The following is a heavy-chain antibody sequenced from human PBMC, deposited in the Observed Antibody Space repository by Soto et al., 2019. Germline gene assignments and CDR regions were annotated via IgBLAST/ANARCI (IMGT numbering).Heavy chain of an antibody. CDR3: ARAGGLGAVAVDY. CDR2: IYHSGST. CDR1: GGSISSGGYS. V-gene: IGHV4-30-2*01. J-gene: IGHJ4*02. Sequence: QLQLQESGSGLVKPSQTLSLTCAVSGGSISSGGYSWSWIRQPPGKGLEWIGYIYHSGSTYYNPSLESRVTISVDRSKNQFSLKLSSVTAADTAVYYCARAGGLGAVAVDYWGQGTLVTGSS. D-gene: IGHD6-19*01.